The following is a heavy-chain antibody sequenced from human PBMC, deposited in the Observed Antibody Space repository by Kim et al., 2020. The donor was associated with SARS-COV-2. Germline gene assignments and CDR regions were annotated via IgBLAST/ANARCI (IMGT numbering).Heavy chain of an antibody. D-gene: IGHD1-20*01. CDR2: INHSGST. Sequence: SETLSLTCAVYGGSFSGYYWSWIRQPPGKGLEWIGEINHSGSTNYNPSLKSRVTISVDTSKNQFSLKLSSVTAADTAVYYCAREPIITGTTISYGFDIWGQGTMVTVSS. V-gene: IGHV4-34*01. CDR1: GGSFSGYY. J-gene: IGHJ3*02. CDR3: AREPIITGTTISYGFDI.